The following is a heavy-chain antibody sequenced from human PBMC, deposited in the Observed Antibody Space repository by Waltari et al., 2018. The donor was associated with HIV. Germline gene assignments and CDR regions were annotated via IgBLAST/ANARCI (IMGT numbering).Heavy chain of an antibody. J-gene: IGHJ5*02. CDR3: VKDQSYCSSHCSDP. CDR1: GFTFSRYA. Sequence: EAQLLESGGGLIPPGGSLRLSCAASGFTFSRYAMSWVRQAPGKGRGLVSCIRASGGRTNYADSWKGGFNISRYNSRNKVYLQMNSLRAEDTAEYYCVKDQSYCSSHCSDPWGQGTLVTVSS. CDR2: IRASGGRT. D-gene: IGHD2-2*01. V-gene: IGHV3-23*01.